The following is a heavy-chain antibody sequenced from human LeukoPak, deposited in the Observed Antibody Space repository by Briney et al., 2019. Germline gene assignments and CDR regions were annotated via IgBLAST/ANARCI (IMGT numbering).Heavy chain of an antibody. CDR2: IKQDGSEK. V-gene: IGHV3-7*01. CDR1: GFTFSSYW. J-gene: IGHJ4*02. CDR3: ARWLHSLDEYYFDY. D-gene: IGHD5-24*01. Sequence: PGGSLRLSCAASGFTFSSYWMSWVRQAPGKGLEWVANIKQDGSEKYYVDSVKGRFTVSRDNAKNSLYLQMNSLRAEDTAVYYCARWLHSLDEYYFDYWGQGTLVTVSS.